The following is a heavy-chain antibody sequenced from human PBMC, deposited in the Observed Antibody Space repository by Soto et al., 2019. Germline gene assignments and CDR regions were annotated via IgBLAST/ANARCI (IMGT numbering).Heavy chain of an antibody. J-gene: IGHJ5*02. CDR2: ISNDGNNK. CDR3: AKDTVSQPNHGCQNGP. D-gene: IGHD4-17*01. Sequence: VVSRRLSCSSSVFTFIHDFIQWVRQAPVKELEWVAVISNDGNNKYYADSVKGRFTISIDNSKNTLDLQLNSLRAEDTAVYFCAKDTVSQPNHGCQNGPCGKGALVSVSS. V-gene: IGHV3-30*18. CDR1: VFTFIHDF.